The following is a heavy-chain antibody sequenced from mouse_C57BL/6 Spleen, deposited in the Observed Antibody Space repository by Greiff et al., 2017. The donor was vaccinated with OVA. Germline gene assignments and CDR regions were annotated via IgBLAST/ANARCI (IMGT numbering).Heavy chain of an antibody. V-gene: IGHV1-82*01. CDR1: GYAFSSSW. CDR2: IYPGDGDT. Sequence: VQLVESGPELVKPGASVKISCKASGYAFSSSWMNWVKQRPGKGLEWIGRIYPGDGDTNYNGKFKGKATLTADKSSSTAYMQLSSLTSEDSAVYFCARSDDYYGSSPFDYWGQGTTLTVSS. CDR3: ARSDDYYGSSPFDY. J-gene: IGHJ2*01. D-gene: IGHD1-1*01.